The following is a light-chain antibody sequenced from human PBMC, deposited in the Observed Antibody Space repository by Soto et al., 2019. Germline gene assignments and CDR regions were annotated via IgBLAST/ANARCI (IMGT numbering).Light chain of an antibody. Sequence: DSQLTQSKSFLSASVGDRVTITCRASQGISSSLAWYQQKPGEAPKLLIYAASTLQSGAPSRFSGSGYGTEFTLTISSLQPDDFASYYCQKLHNFPLPFGQGARLEI. V-gene: IGKV1-9*01. CDR2: AAS. CDR1: QGISSS. CDR3: QKLHNFPLP. J-gene: IGKJ5*01.